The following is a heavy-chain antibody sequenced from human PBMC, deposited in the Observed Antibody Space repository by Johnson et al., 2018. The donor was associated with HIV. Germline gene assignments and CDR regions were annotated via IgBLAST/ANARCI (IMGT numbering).Heavy chain of an antibody. CDR2: ISYDGSNK. J-gene: IGHJ3*02. CDR3: ARVLWFGELFSRAFDI. Sequence: QVQLVESGGVAIQPGGSLRLSCAASGFTFDDYAMHWVRQAPGKGLEWVAVISYDGSNKYYADSVKGRFTISRDNSKNTLYLQMNSLRAEDTAVYYCARVLWFGELFSRAFDIWGQGTMVTVSS. CDR1: GFTFDDYA. D-gene: IGHD3-10*01. V-gene: IGHV3-30-3*01.